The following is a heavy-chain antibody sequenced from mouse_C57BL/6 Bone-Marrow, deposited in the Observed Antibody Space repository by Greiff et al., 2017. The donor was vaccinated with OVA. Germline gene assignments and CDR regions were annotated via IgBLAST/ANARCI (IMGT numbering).Heavy chain of an antibody. CDR3: ARKRDYDYPFDY. CDR1: GYTFTDYY. D-gene: IGHD2-4*01. CDR2: IFPGSGST. V-gene: IGHV1-75*01. Sequence: VKLQESGPELVKPGASVKISCKASGYTFTDYYINWVKQRPGQGLEWIGWIFPGSGSTYYNEKFKGKATLTVDKSSSTAYMLLSSLTSEDSAVYFCARKRDYDYPFDYWGQGTTLTVSS. J-gene: IGHJ2*01.